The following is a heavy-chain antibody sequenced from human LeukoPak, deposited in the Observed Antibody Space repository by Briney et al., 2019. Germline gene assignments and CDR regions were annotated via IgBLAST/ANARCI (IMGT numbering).Heavy chain of an antibody. D-gene: IGHD3-3*01. CDR1: GFTFGDYS. J-gene: IGHJ6*04. Sequence: RSLRLSCTASGFTFGDYSLSWVRQAPEKGLEWVGFIRRKGYGGTTEYAPSVKGRFIISRDDSKSTAYLQMNSLKTEDTAVYYCTRDHDFWSGPFDVWGKGTTVTVSS. CDR2: IRRKGYGGTT. CDR3: TRDHDFWSGPFDV. V-gene: IGHV3-49*04.